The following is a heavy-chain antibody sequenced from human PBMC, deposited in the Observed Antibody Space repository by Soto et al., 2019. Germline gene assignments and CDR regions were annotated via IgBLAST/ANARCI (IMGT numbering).Heavy chain of an antibody. CDR1: GDSMSSNY. CDR2: IYYGGAT. CDR3: ARAMGDWGTYYYYYGMDV. D-gene: IGHD3-16*01. V-gene: IGHV4-59*01. J-gene: IGHJ6*02. Sequence: KTSETLSLTCTVSGDSMSSNYWSWLRQPPGKGLEWIGYIYYGGATNYNPSLKSRVAISVDTSRNQFYLNLRSVTAADTAMYYCARAMGDWGTYYYYYGMDVWGQGTTVTVSS.